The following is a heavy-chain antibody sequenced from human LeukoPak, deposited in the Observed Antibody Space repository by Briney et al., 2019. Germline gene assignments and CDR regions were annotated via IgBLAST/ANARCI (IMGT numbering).Heavy chain of an antibody. CDR1: GFSLSTTGVT. D-gene: IGHD3-22*01. Sequence: SGPTLVNPPQTLTLTCTFSGFSLSTTGVTVGWIRQPPGKALEWLALIDWDDDKYYSTSLKTRLTISKDTSKNQVVLTMTNMDPVDTATYYCARMVGDYYDSSGYYFLGYYYYGMDVWGQGTTVTVSS. CDR3: ARMVGDYYDSSGYYFLGYYYYGMDV. J-gene: IGHJ6*02. CDR2: IDWDDDK. V-gene: IGHV2-70*01.